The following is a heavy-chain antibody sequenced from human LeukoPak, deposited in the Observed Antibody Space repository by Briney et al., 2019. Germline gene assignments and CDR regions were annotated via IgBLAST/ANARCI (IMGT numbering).Heavy chain of an antibody. CDR3: ARGSITIFGVVPQFDY. CDR1: GYTFTSYG. J-gene: IGHJ4*02. Sequence: GVSAKVSCKASGYTFTSYGISWVRQAPGQGLEWMGRISAYNGNTNYAQKLQGRVTMTTDTSTSTAYMELRSLRSDDTAVYYCARGSITIFGVVPQFDYWGQGTLVTVSS. V-gene: IGHV1-18*01. D-gene: IGHD3-3*01. CDR2: ISAYNGNT.